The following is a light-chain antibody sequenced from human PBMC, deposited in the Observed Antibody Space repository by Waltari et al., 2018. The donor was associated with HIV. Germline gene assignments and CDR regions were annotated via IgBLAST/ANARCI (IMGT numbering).Light chain of an antibody. CDR2: QEN. J-gene: IGLJ1*01. CDR3: QPWDSNTNV. V-gene: IGLV3-1*01. Sequence: YELTQPPSVSVSPGQTASITCSGEQLVDKIPCWYKQKPGQSRVLLISQENKRPSGIPDRYSGSISGKTATLTLSGTQPMDAVAYYCQPWDSNTNVLGSGTKDTVL. CDR1: QLVDKI.